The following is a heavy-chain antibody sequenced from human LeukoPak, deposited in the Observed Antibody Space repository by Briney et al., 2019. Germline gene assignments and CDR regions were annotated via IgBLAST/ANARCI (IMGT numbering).Heavy chain of an antibody. J-gene: IGHJ5*02. CDR2: ISAYNGNT. Sequence: ASVKVSCKSSGYTFPSYGINWLRQAPGQELDWMGWISAYNGNTNYAQKLQGRVTMTTDTSTSTAYMELRSLRSDDTAVCYCARSSLAVAGNGYWFDPWGQGTLVTVSS. D-gene: IGHD6-19*01. CDR1: GYTFPSYG. V-gene: IGHV1-18*01. CDR3: ARSSLAVAGNGYWFDP.